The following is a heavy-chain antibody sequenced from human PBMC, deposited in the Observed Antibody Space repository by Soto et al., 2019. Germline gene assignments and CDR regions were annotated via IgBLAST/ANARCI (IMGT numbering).Heavy chain of an antibody. D-gene: IGHD6-13*01. CDR2: IYSGGST. CDR1: GFTSSSYG. Sequence: GGSMRLSCAASGFTSSSYGMHWVRQAPGKGLEWVSVIYSGGSTYYADSVKGRFTISRDNSKNTLYLQMNILRAEDTAVYYCARVSSSSWAYYYYYMDVWGKGTTVTVSS. CDR3: ARVSSSSWAYYYYYMDV. J-gene: IGHJ6*03. V-gene: IGHV3-NL1*01.